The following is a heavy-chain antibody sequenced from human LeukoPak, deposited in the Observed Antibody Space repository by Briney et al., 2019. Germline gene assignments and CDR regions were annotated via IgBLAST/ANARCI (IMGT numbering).Heavy chain of an antibody. CDR2: IWYDGSNK. Sequence: GRSLRLSCAASGFTFRSYGMHWVRQAPGKGQEWVAVIWYDGSNKYYADSVKGRFTVSRDNSKNTLYLQMNSLRAEDTAVYYCATAVASSSGWYADYWGQGTLVTVSS. D-gene: IGHD6-19*01. CDR1: GFTFRSYG. J-gene: IGHJ4*02. CDR3: ATAVASSSGWYADY. V-gene: IGHV3-33*01.